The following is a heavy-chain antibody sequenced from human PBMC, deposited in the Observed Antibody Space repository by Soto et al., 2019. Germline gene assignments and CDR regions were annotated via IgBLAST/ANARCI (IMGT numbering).Heavy chain of an antibody. J-gene: IGHJ5*02. CDR2: FDPKDGKV. CDR1: GYSLTELS. V-gene: IGHV1-24*01. Sequence: ASEKVSCKVSGYSLTELSIHWVRQAPGKGLEWMGGFDPKDGKVVYAQTLAARVTMTEDTATDTVYMELESLTSEDTAVYHCATVRGVGRYWFDTWGPGILVTVSS. D-gene: IGHD2-8*02. CDR3: ATVRGVGRYWFDT.